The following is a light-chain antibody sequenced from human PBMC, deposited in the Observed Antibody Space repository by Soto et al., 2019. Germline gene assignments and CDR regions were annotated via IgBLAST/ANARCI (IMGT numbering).Light chain of an antibody. CDR1: TSNIGAGYH. CDR2: DNT. V-gene: IGLV1-40*01. J-gene: IGLJ1*01. CDR3: QSYDSSLSSYV. Sequence: QSVLTQPPSVSGAPGQRVSISCTGSTSNIGAGYHVHWYQQFPGTAPKLLMYDNTNRPSGVPDRFSGSKSGTSASLAITGLQAEDEAVYYCQSYDSSLSSYVFGTGTKLTVL.